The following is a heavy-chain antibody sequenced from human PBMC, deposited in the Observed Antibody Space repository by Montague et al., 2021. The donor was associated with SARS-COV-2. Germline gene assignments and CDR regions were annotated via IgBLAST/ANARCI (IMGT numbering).Heavy chain of an antibody. V-gene: IGHV4-59*01. Sequence: SETLSLTCTVSVGSISNYYWTWIRQPPGKGLEWIGYIYDSGSANYNPSLKSRSTISVDTSNNQFSLRLSSVTAADTAVYYCARAYCGGDCHVGPWGQGILVTVFS. CDR3: ARAYCGGDCHVGP. CDR1: VGSISNYY. D-gene: IGHD2-21*02. J-gene: IGHJ5*02. CDR2: IYDSGSA.